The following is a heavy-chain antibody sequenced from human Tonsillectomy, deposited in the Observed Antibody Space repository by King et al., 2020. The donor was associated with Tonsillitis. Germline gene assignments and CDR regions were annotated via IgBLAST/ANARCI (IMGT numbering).Heavy chain of an antibody. Sequence: VQLVESGGGVVQPGRSLRLSCAASGFTFSTYGMHWVRQAPGKGLEWVAVVSYDGSDKYYADSVKGRFTFSRDNSKNTLYLQMNSLRAEDTAVYYCAKGIPPYYGSSSIYGMDVWGQGTTVTVSS. CDR1: GFTFSTYG. CDR2: VSYDGSDK. V-gene: IGHV3-30*18. D-gene: IGHD3-10*01. J-gene: IGHJ6*02. CDR3: AKGIPPYYGSSSIYGMDV.